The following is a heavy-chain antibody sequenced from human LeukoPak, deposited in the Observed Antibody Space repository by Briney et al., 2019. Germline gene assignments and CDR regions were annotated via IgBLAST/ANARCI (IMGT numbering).Heavy chain of an antibody. V-gene: IGHV1-69*13. CDR2: IIPIFGTA. D-gene: IGHD3-10*01. CDR1: GGTFSSYA. CDR3: ASQYGSGSPLDY. J-gene: IGHJ4*02. Sequence: SVKVSCKASGGTFSSYAISWVRQAPGQGLEWMGGIIPIFGTANYAQKFQGRVTITADESTSTAYTELSSLRSEDTAVYYCASQYGSGSPLDYWGQGTLVTVSS.